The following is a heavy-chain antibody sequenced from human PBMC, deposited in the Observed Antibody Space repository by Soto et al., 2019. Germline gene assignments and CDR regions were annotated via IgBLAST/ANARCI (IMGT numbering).Heavy chain of an antibody. CDR1: GFTFSSYS. Sequence: PGGSLRLSCAASGFTFSSYSMNWVRQAPGKGLEWVSYISSSSSTIYYADSVKGRFTISRDNAKNSLYLQMNSLRDEDTAVYYCARAPFDFRSGYQNWFDTRGQGTLVTVSS. CDR2: ISSSSSTI. D-gene: IGHD3-3*01. J-gene: IGHJ5*02. V-gene: IGHV3-48*02. CDR3: ARAPFDFRSGYQNWFDT.